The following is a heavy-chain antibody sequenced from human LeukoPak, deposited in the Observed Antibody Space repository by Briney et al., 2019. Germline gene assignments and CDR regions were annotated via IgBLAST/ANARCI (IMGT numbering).Heavy chain of an antibody. V-gene: IGHV3-74*01. CDR3: ARLDFGDSIDY. CDR1: GFTFNTYW. Sequence: GGSLRLSCAASGFTFNTYWMNWVRQVPGEGLVWVSRINGDGSNTVYADSVKGRFTISRDNAKNTLYLQMNSLRAEDTSLYFCARLDFGDSIDYWGQGALVTVSS. D-gene: IGHD4-17*01. CDR2: INGDGSNT. J-gene: IGHJ4*02.